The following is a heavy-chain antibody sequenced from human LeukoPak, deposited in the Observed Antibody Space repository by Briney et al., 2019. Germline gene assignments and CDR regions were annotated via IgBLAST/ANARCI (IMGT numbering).Heavy chain of an antibody. Sequence: PSETLSLTCTVSGGSISSYNWSWIRQPAGKGLEWIGRIYTSGSTTYNSSLKSRVTMSVDTSKNQFSLKLRSVTAADTAVYYCARDVGGYNYGYSPDYWGQGTKVSVSS. V-gene: IGHV4-4*07. CDR3: ARDVGGYNYGYSPDY. J-gene: IGHJ4*02. CDR1: GGSISSYN. CDR2: IYTSGST. D-gene: IGHD5-18*01.